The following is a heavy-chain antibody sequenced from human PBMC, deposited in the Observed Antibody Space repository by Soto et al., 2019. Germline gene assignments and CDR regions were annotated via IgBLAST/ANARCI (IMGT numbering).Heavy chain of an antibody. CDR2: FDPEDGET. Sequence: ASVKVSCKVSGYTLTELSMHWVRQAPGKGLEWMGGFDPEDGETIYAQKFQGRVTMTEDTSTDTAYMELSSLRSEDTAVYYCATRGLVVAATRGAFDIWGQGTMVTVSS. D-gene: IGHD2-15*01. CDR1: GYTLTELS. CDR3: ATRGLVVAATRGAFDI. V-gene: IGHV1-24*01. J-gene: IGHJ3*02.